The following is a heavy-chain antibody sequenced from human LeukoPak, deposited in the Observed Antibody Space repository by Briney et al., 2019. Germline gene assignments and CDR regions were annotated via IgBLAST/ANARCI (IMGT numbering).Heavy chain of an antibody. Sequence: SETLSLTCTVSGDSISYGSSYWSWIRQPAGKGLEWIGRIYTTGSTNYNPSLKSRVTMSVDTSNNQFSLRLTSVIAADTAVYFCARGGQPGNWFHPWGQGILVTVSS. D-gene: IGHD1-26*01. CDR2: IYTTGST. V-gene: IGHV4-61*02. J-gene: IGHJ5*02. CDR1: GDSISYGSSY. CDR3: ARGGQPGNWFHP.